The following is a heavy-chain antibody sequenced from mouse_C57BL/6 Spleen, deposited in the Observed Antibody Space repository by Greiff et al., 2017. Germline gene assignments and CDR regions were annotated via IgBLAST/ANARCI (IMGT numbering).Heavy chain of an antibody. V-gene: IGHV1-69*01. CDR2: IDPSDSYT. Sequence: QVQLKQPGAELVMPGASVKLSCKASGYTFTSYWMHWVKQRPGQGLEWIGEIDPSDSYTNYNQKFKGKSTLTVDNASSTAYMQLSSLTSEDSAVYYCARRVLRREFDYWGQGTTLTVSS. D-gene: IGHD2-4*01. J-gene: IGHJ2*01. CDR3: ARRVLRREFDY. CDR1: GYTFTSYW.